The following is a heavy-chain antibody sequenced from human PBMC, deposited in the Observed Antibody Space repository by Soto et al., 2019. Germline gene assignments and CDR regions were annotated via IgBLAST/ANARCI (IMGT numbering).Heavy chain of an antibody. CDR2: ISNSGGTT. D-gene: IGHD3-9*01. V-gene: IGHV3-23*01. Sequence: GGSLRLSCAASGFMFSSYAMIWVRQAPGKGLEWVSAISNSGGTTYYADSVKGRFTISRDNSKHTLYLQMNSLRAEDTAVYYCAKKTGYSSGAFDIWGQGTMVTVSS. CDR3: AKKTGYSSGAFDI. J-gene: IGHJ3*02. CDR1: GFMFSSYA.